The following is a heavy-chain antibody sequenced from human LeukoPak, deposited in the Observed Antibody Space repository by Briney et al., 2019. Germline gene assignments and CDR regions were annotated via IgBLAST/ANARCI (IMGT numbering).Heavy chain of an antibody. Sequence: GGSLRLSCAASGFTFSSYAMHWVRQAPGKGLEWVAVISYDGSNKYYADSVKGRFTISRDNSKNTLYLQMNSLRAEDTAVYYCARDVAVAATTPFDYWGQGTLVTVSP. CDR1: GFTFSSYA. J-gene: IGHJ4*02. CDR3: ARDVAVAATTPFDY. D-gene: IGHD2-15*01. CDR2: ISYDGSNK. V-gene: IGHV3-30*04.